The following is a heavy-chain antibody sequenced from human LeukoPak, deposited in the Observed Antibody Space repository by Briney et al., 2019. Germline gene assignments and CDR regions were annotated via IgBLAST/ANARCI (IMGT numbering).Heavy chain of an antibody. CDR3: ARRPLHSQNWLAP. CDR2: IFPGAAGT. Sequence: PLKISCKGYGDRFTSYCVAWGRQMPGKGLEWMGIIFPGAAGTRYSPSIQGQVTISADRSISTAYLQWSSLKASDTAIYYCARRPLHSQNWLAPWGQGTLGNDSS. V-gene: IGHV5-51*01. CDR1: GDRFTSYC. J-gene: IGHJ5*02.